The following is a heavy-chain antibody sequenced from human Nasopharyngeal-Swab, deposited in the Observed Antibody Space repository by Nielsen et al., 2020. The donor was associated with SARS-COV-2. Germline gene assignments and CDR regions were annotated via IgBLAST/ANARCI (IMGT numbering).Heavy chain of an antibody. CDR1: GGSFSGYY. CDR2: INHSGST. CDR3: ARDRYCSGGSCYRYYYYYGMDV. Sequence: GSLRLSCAVYGGSFSGYYWSWIRQPPGKGLGWIGEINHSGSTNYNPSLKSRVTISVDTSKNQFSLKLSSVTAADTAVYYCARDRYCSGGSCYRYYYYYGMDVWGQGTTVTVSS. V-gene: IGHV4-34*01. J-gene: IGHJ6*02. D-gene: IGHD2-15*01.